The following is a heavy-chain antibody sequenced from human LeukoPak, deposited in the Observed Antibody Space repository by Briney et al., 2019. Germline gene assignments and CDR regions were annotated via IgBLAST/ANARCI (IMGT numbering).Heavy chain of an antibody. D-gene: IGHD5-24*01. V-gene: IGHV3-48*01. CDR3: ARDYKYAFDN. J-gene: IGHJ4*02. CDR1: GFTFDNYA. CDR2: IGIDSGNT. Sequence: PGRSLRLSCVASGFTFDNYAMHWVRQVPGKGLEWISYIGIDSGNTNYADSVKGRFTISGDKAKNSLYLQMNSLRVEDTAVYYCARDYKYAFDNWGQGTLVTVSS.